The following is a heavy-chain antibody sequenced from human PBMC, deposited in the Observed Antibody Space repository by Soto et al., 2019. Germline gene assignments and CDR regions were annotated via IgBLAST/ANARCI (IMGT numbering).Heavy chain of an antibody. CDR3: SKRPKGTVIRPDAFGI. J-gene: IGHJ3*02. V-gene: IGHV3-33*06. CDR1: GFTFSSYG. CDR2: IWYDGSNK. D-gene: IGHD4-17*01. Sequence: RLSCAVSGFTFSSYGMHWVSKAQGKGLEWVALIWYDGSNKYYADSVKGRFTISRDNSQNTLYLQMNSLRAEDTAVYYCSKRPKGTVIRPDAFGIWGEGTMVTGSS.